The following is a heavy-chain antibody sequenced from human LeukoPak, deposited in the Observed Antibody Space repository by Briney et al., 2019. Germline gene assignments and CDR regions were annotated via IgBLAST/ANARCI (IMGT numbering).Heavy chain of an antibody. D-gene: IGHD3-22*01. Sequence: SETLSLTCTVSGGSISSGDYYWSWIRQPPGKGLEWIGYIYYSGSTYYNPSLKSRVTISVDTSKNQFSLKLSSVTAADTAVYYCARATNYYDSSGFCYFDYWGQGTLVTVPS. J-gene: IGHJ4*02. CDR2: IYYSGST. CDR1: GGSISSGDYY. V-gene: IGHV4-30-4*01. CDR3: ARATNYYDSSGFCYFDY.